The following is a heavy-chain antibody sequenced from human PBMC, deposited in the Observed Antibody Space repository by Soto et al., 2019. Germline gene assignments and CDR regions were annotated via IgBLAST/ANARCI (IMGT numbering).Heavy chain of an antibody. Sequence: GSLRLSCAASGFTFSSYSMNWVRQAPGKGLEWVSYISSSSSTIYYADSVKGRFTISRDNAKNSLYLQMNSLRAEDTAVYYCARDLRIAVAGTAPDAFDIWGQGTMVTVSS. J-gene: IGHJ3*02. CDR3: ARDLRIAVAGTAPDAFDI. V-gene: IGHV3-48*01. CDR1: GFTFSSYS. D-gene: IGHD6-19*01. CDR2: ISSSSSTI.